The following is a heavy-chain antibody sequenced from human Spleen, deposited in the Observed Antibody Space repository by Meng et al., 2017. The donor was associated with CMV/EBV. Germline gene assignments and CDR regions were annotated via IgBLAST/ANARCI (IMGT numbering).Heavy chain of an antibody. Sequence: ASVKVSCKASGYTFTGYYMHWVRQAPGQGLEWMGWINPNSGGTNYAQKFQVRVTLTRDTSISTAYMELNSLSSDDTAVYFCARKAGSNGRGFDYWGQGTLVTVSS. CDR1: GYTFTGYY. D-gene: IGHD1-14*01. V-gene: IGHV1-2*02. CDR2: INPNSGGT. J-gene: IGHJ4*02. CDR3: ARKAGSNGRGFDY.